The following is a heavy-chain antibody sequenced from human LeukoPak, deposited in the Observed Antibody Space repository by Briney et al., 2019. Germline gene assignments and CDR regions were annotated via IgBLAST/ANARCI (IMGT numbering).Heavy chain of an antibody. J-gene: IGHJ4*02. D-gene: IGHD3-10*01. V-gene: IGHV4-39*01. CDR3: ARRGYYGYFDY. Sequence: SETLSLTCTVSGGSISSSSYYWGWIRQPPGKGMEWIGSIYYSGSTYYNPSLKSRVTISVDTSKNQFSLKLSSVTAADTAVYYCARRGYYGYFDYWGQGTLVTVSS. CDR1: GGSISSSSYY. CDR2: IYYSGST.